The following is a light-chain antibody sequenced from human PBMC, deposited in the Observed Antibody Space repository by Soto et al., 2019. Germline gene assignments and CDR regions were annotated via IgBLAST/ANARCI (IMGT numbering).Light chain of an antibody. J-gene: IGKJ5*01. CDR3: QQLNSYLIT. V-gene: IGKV1-5*03. CDR2: KAS. CDR1: QSISSW. Sequence: DIQMTQSPSTLSASVGDRVTITCRASQSISSWLAWYQQKPGKDPKLLIYKASTLKSGVPSRFSGSGSGTEFTLTISSLQPEDFATYYCQQLNSYLITFGQGTRLEIK.